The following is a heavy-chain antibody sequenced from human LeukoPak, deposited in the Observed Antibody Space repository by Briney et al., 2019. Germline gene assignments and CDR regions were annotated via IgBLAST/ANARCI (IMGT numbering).Heavy chain of an antibody. D-gene: IGHD2-2*01. CDR3: ARRHSYCTSSSCYLYLDT. Sequence: GESLKISCNGSGYSFATYWIAWLRQMPGKGLEWMGDIYPIDSDTKYSLSFQGQVTISADTSLSTAYLQWSSLQSSDSAIYFCARRHSYCTSSSCYLYLDTWGQGTLVTVSS. V-gene: IGHV5-51*01. CDR1: GYSFATYW. CDR2: IYPIDSDT. J-gene: IGHJ4*02.